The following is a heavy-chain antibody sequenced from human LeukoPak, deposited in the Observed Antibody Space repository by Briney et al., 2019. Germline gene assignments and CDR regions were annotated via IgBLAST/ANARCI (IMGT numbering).Heavy chain of an antibody. J-gene: IGHJ2*01. Sequence: SETLSLTCAVYGGSFSGYYWSWIRQPPGKGLEWIGEINHSGSTNYNPSLKSRVTISVDTSKNQFSLKLSSVTAADTAVYYCARARSVAVVVTAIGSWYFYLWGRGTLVTVSS. CDR1: GGSFSGYY. CDR3: ARARSVAVVVTAIGSWYFYL. V-gene: IGHV4-34*01. CDR2: INHSGST. D-gene: IGHD2-21*02.